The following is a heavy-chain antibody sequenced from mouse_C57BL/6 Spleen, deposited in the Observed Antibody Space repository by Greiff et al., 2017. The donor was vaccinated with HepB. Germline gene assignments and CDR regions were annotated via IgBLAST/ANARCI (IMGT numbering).Heavy chain of an antibody. CDR2: ISSGGSYT. CDR3: ARDDSFDY. Sequence: EVQLVESGGDLVKPGGSLKLSCAASGFTFSSYGMSWVRQTPDKRLEWVATISSGGSYTYYPDSVKGRFTISRDNAKNTLYLQMSSLKSEDTAMYYCARDDSFDYWGQGTTLTVSS. D-gene: IGHD2-4*01. V-gene: IGHV5-6*01. J-gene: IGHJ2*01. CDR1: GFTFSSYG.